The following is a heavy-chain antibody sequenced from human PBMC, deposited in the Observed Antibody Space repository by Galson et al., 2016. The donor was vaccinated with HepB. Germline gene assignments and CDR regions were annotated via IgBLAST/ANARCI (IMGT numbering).Heavy chain of an antibody. CDR1: GFTFTHHQ. CDR3: ARDLSGPDY. V-gene: IGHV3-74*01. CDR2: IEPDGSRP. Sequence: SLRLSCATSGFTFTHHQMHWVRQVLGKGLVWVSRIEPDGSRPIYADSVKGRFTISRDNAENMLYLQMNSLRAEDTAIYYCARDLSGPDYWGQGTLVTVSS. J-gene: IGHJ4*02.